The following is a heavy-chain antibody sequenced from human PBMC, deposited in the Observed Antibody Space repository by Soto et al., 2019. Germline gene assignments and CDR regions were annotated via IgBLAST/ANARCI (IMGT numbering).Heavy chain of an antibody. J-gene: IGHJ5*02. V-gene: IGHV1-18*04. CDR2: ISAYNGNT. CDR3: ARDLLAYCGGDCYRGFDL. Sequence: DSVKVSCKASGYTFTSYGISWVRQAPGQGLEWMGWISAYNGNTNYAQKLQGRVTMTTDTSTSTAYMELRSLRSDDTAVYYCARDLLAYCGGDCYRGFDLWGQGTLDTVSS. D-gene: IGHD2-21*02. CDR1: GYTFTSYG.